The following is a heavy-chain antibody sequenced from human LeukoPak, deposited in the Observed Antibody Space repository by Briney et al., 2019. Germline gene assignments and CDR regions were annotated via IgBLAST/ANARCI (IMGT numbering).Heavy chain of an antibody. CDR3: AKALSPRTSMAAEDLDY. D-gene: IGHD6-13*01. CDR2: IYSGGST. Sequence: GGSLRLSCAASGFTVSSNYMSWVRQAPGKGLEWVSVIYSGGSTYYADSVKGRFTISRDNSKNTLFLQMNSLRAEDTAIYYCAKALSPRTSMAAEDLDYWGQGILITVSS. CDR1: GFTVSSNY. J-gene: IGHJ4*02. V-gene: IGHV3-53*01.